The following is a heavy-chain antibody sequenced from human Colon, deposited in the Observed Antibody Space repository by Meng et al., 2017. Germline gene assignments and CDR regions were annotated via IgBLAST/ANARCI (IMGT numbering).Heavy chain of an antibody. CDR2: INHSGST. J-gene: IGHJ4*02. V-gene: IGHV4-34*01. D-gene: IGHD3-10*01. Sequence: SETLSLTCAVYGGSFSGYYWSWIRQPPGKGLEWIGEINHSGSTNCNPSLKSRVTISVDTSKNQFSLKLSSVTAADTAVYYCARGKAYGSGSSPPYFDYWGQGTLVTVSS. CDR3: ARGKAYGSGSSPPYFDY. CDR1: GGSFSGYY.